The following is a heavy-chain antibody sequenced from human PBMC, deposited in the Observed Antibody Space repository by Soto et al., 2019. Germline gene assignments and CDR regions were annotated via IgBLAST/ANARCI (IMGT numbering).Heavy chain of an antibody. D-gene: IGHD3-10*01. CDR2: IIPILGIA. V-gene: IGHV1-69*02. Sequence: QVQLVQSGAEVKKPGSSVKVSCKASGGTFSSYTISWVRQAPGQGREWMGRIIPILGIANYAQKFQGRVTITADKSTSTAYMERSSRRSEDRAGYYFATAGRADGYYWGQGGRVAVSS. J-gene: IGHJ4*02. CDR1: GGTFSSYT. CDR3: ATAGRADGYY.